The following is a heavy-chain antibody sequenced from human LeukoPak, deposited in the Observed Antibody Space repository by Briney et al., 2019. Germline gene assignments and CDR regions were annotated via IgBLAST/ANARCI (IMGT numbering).Heavy chain of an antibody. V-gene: IGHV1-18*01. CDR3: ARPYYYDSTGYYQYYFDY. J-gene: IGHJ4*02. Sequence: GASVKVSCKASGYTFTSYGISWVRQAPGQGLEWMGWISAYNGNTNYAQKLQGRVTMTTDTSTSTAYMELRSLRSDGTAVYYCARPYYYDSTGYYQYYFDYWGQGTLVTVSS. CDR1: GYTFTSYG. CDR2: ISAYNGNT. D-gene: IGHD3-22*01.